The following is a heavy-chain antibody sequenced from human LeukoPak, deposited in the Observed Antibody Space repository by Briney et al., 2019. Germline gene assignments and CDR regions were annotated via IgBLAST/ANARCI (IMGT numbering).Heavy chain of an antibody. CDR3: AKGGAAADNYWYFDL. Sequence: GRSLRLSCAASGFTFDDYGMHWVRQAPGKGLEWVSGISWNRGSIGYADSVKGRFTISRDTAKNSLYLQMNSLRPEDTASYYCAKGGAAADNYWYFDLWGRGTLVTVSS. D-gene: IGHD6-13*01. CDR1: GFTFDDYG. V-gene: IGHV3-9*01. CDR2: ISWNRGSI. J-gene: IGHJ2*01.